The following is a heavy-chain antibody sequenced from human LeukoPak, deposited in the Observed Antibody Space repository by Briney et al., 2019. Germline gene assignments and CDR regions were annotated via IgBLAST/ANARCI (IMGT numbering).Heavy chain of an antibody. D-gene: IGHD4-17*01. CDR1: GLSFSNYG. CDR3: AKDNDAYGDSYFDS. J-gene: IGHJ4*02. V-gene: IGHV3-33*06. CDR2: IWHDGSHA. Sequence: GGSLRLSCAASGLSFSNYGFHWVSQTPGKGLEWVAVIWHDGSHAYYSDSVKGRFTISRDNAKNTVYLQMDSLRVEDTAIYYCAKDNDAYGDSYFDSWGQGTLVTVSS.